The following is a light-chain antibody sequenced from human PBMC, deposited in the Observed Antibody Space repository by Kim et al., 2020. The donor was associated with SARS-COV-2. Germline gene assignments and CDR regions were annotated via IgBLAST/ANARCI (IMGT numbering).Light chain of an antibody. Sequence: GQSYTISCTGTSSDVGDSNYVSWYQQNPGKAPKLMIYDVSKRPSGVSNRFSGSKSGNTASLTISGLQAEDEADYYCSSYRSSNTYVFGTGTKVTVL. V-gene: IGLV2-14*03. CDR1: SSDVGDSNY. CDR3: SSYRSSNTYV. CDR2: DVS. J-gene: IGLJ1*01.